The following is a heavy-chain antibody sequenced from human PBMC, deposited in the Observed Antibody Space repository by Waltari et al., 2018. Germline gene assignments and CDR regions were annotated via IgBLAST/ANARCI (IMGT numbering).Heavy chain of an antibody. J-gene: IGHJ4*02. CDR3: ARDPDYYDSSGYYFEDY. V-gene: IGHV1-69*13. CDR1: GGTFSSYV. CDR2: IIPIFGTA. D-gene: IGHD3-22*01. Sequence: QVQLVQSGAEVKKPGSSVKVSCKASGGTFSSYVISWVRQAPGQGLEWMGRIIPIFGTANYAQKFQGRVTITADKSTSTAYMELSSLRSEDTAVYYCARDPDYYDSSGYYFEDYWGQGTLVTVSS.